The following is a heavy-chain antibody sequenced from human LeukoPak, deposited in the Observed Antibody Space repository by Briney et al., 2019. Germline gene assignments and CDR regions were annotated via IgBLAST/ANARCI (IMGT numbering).Heavy chain of an antibody. CDR3: ARERGSSSTGYFQH. CDR2: ISYDGSNK. J-gene: IGHJ1*01. CDR1: GFTFSSYA. Sequence: GGSLRLSCAASGFTFSSYAMHWVRQAPGKGLEWVAVISYDGSNKYYADSVKGRFTISRDNSKNTLYLQMNSLRAEDTAVYYCARERGSSSTGYFQHWGQGTLVTVSS. V-gene: IGHV3-30-3*01. D-gene: IGHD6-6*01.